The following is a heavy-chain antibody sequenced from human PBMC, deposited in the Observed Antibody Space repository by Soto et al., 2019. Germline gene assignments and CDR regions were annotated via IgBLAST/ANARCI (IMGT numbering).Heavy chain of an antibody. J-gene: IGHJ6*03. V-gene: IGHV1-18*01. D-gene: IGHD2-2*01. Sequence: EASVKVSCKASGYTFTSYGISWVRQAPGQGLEWMGWISAYNGNTNYAQKLQGRVTMTTDTSTSTAYMELRSLRSDDTAVYYCARVRYCSSTSCYRYHMDVWGKGTTVTVS. CDR1: GYTFTSYG. CDR2: ISAYNGNT. CDR3: ARVRYCSSTSCYRYHMDV.